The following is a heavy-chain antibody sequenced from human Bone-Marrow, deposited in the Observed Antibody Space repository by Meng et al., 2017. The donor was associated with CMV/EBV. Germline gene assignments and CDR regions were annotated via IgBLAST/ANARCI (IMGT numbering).Heavy chain of an antibody. Sequence: GGSLRLSCAASGFTFSSYAMHWVRQAPGKGLEWVSAISGSGGSTYYADSVKGRFTISKDNSKNTLYLQMNSLRAEDTAIYYCAKAVLATCSGVFCYHFDYWGQGTLVTVSS. D-gene: IGHD2-15*01. J-gene: IGHJ4*02. CDR3: AKAVLATCSGVFCYHFDY. CDR2: ISGSGGST. V-gene: IGHV3-23*01. CDR1: GFTFSSYA.